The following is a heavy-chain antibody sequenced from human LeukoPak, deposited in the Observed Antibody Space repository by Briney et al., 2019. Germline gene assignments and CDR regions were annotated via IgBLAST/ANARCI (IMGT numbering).Heavy chain of an antibody. Sequence: PGGSLRLSCSASGFTFSTSAIHWVRQAPGKGLEYVSAISSNGGSTYYAGSVKGRFTISRDNSKNTLSLQTSSLRPEDTAVYYCVKLPYSDTSAYYVDYWGQGTLVTVSS. CDR2: ISSNGGST. V-gene: IGHV3-64D*06. D-gene: IGHD3-22*01. J-gene: IGHJ4*02. CDR1: GFTFSTSA. CDR3: VKLPYSDTSAYYVDY.